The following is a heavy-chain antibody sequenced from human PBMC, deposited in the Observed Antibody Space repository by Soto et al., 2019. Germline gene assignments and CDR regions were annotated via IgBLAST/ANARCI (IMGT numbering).Heavy chain of an antibody. CDR1: GFTFSSYG. D-gene: IGHD3-16*02. J-gene: IGHJ4*02. Sequence: QVQLVESGGGVVQPGRSLRLSCAASGFTFSSYGMHWVRQAPGKGLEWVAVIWYDGSNKYYADSVKGRLTISRDNSKNTLYLQMNSLRAEDTAVYYCARAIQLYDYIWGSYLVDYWGQGTLVTVSS. CDR3: ARAIQLYDYIWGSYLVDY. V-gene: IGHV3-33*01. CDR2: IWYDGSNK.